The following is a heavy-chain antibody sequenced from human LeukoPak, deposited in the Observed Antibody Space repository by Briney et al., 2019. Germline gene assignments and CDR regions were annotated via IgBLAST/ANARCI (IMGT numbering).Heavy chain of an antibody. V-gene: IGHV3-7*03. J-gene: IGHJ4*02. CDR2: INHNGNVN. CDR3: ARAPHYDPPID. D-gene: IGHD3-3*01. CDR1: GFTFSSYW. Sequence: GGSLRLSCAASGFTFSSYWMNWARQAPGKGLEWVASINHNGNVNYYVDSVKGRFTISRDNAKNSLYLQMSNLRAEDTAVYYCARAPHYDPPIDWGQGSLVTVSS.